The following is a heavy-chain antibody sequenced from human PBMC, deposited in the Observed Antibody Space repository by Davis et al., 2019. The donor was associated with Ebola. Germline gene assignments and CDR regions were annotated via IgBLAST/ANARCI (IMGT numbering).Heavy chain of an antibody. D-gene: IGHD4-11*01. CDR1: GFTFDDYA. CDR2: ISWNSGSI. Sequence: SLKISCAASGFTFDDYAMHWVRQAPGKGLEWVSGISWNSGSIGYADSVKGRFTISRDNAKNSLYLQMNSLRAEDTAVYYCARGIYYSVQSGFDYWGPGTLVTVSS. J-gene: IGHJ4*02. CDR3: ARGIYYSVQSGFDY. V-gene: IGHV3-9*01.